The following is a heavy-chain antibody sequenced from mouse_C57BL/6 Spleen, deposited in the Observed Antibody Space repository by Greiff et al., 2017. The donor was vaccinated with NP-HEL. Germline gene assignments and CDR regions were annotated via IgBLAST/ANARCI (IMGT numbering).Heavy chain of an antibody. CDR3: ARSGYYDYYFDY. Sequence: QVQLQQPDAELVKPGASVKISCKVSGYTFTDHTIHWMKQRPEQGLEWIGYIYPRDGSTKYNEKFKGKATLTADKSSSTAYMQLSSLTSEDSAVYYCARSGYYDYYFDYWGQGTTLTVSS. CDR1: GYTFTDHT. D-gene: IGHD2-4*01. V-gene: IGHV1-78*01. J-gene: IGHJ2*01. CDR2: IYPRDGST.